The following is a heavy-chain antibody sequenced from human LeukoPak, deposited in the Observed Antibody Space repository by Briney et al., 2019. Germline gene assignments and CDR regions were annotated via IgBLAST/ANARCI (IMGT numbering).Heavy chain of an antibody. V-gene: IGHV3-23*01. D-gene: IGHD6-6*01. CDR3: AKDREQLEHLFDY. CDR1: GFTFSSYA. CDR2: ISGSGGST. J-gene: IGHJ4*02. Sequence: PGGSLRLSCAASGFTFSSYAMSWVRQAPGKGLEWVSAISGSGGSTYYADSVKGRSTISRDNSKNTLYLQMNSLRAEDTAVYYCAKDREQLEHLFDYWGQGTLVTVSS.